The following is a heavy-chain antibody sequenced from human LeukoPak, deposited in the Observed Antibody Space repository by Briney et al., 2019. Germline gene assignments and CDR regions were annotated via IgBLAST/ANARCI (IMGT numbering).Heavy chain of an antibody. CDR3: AATYDFWSGYYPP. V-gene: IGHV3-53*01. CDR1: GFTVSSNY. CDR2: IYSGGST. D-gene: IGHD3-3*01. J-gene: IGHJ4*02. Sequence: GGSLRLSCAASGFTVSSNYMSWVRQAPGKGLEWVSVIYSGGSTYYADSVKGRFTLSRDNSKNTLYLQMNSLRAEDTAVYYCAATYDFWSGYYPPWGQGTLVTVSS.